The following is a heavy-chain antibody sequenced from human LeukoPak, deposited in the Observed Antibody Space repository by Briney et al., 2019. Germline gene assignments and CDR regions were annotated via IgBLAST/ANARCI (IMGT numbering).Heavy chain of an antibody. CDR2: ISASGT. CDR1: GFTFRRLA. V-gene: IGHV3-23*01. J-gene: IGHJ4*02. CDR3: TTRGGSFSIFDY. D-gene: IGHD1-26*01. Sequence: GGSLRLSCAASGFTFRRLAMTWVRQAPGKGLEWVSTISASGTYYADPVKGRFTISRDNSKNTLYLQMNSLKTEDTAVYYCTTRGGSFSIFDYWGQGTLVTVSS.